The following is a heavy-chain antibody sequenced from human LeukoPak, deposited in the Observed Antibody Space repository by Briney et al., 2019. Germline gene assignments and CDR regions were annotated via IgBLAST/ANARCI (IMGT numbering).Heavy chain of an antibody. CDR1: GFTFSSYT. Sequence: QPGGSLRLSCAASGFTFSSYTMNWVRQAPGKGLEWVSYISSSSSTIYYADSVKGRFTISRDNAKNSLYLQMNSLRDEDTAVYYCARDIATAGQLAFDYWGQGTLVTVSS. J-gene: IGHJ4*02. CDR3: ARDIATAGQLAFDY. D-gene: IGHD6-13*01. CDR2: ISSSSSTI. V-gene: IGHV3-48*02.